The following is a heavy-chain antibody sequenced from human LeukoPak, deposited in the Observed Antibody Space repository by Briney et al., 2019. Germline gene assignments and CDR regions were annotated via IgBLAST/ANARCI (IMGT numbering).Heavy chain of an antibody. CDR1: GGSFSGYY. CDR3: ARVAGSQISGAFDT. V-gene: IGHV4-34*01. J-gene: IGHJ3*02. Sequence: SETLSLTCAVYGGSFSGYYWSWIRQPPGKGLEWIGEINHSGSTNYNPSLKSRVTISVDTSKNQFSLKLSSVTAADTAVYYCARVAGSQISGAFDTWGQGTMVTVSS. D-gene: IGHD1-26*01. CDR2: INHSGST.